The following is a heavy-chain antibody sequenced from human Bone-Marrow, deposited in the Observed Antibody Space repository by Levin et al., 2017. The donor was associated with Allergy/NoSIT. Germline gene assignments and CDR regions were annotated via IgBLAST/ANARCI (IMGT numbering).Heavy chain of an antibody. D-gene: IGHD2-15*01. CDR3: ARDQGGSWCCPDAFDI. J-gene: IGHJ3*02. V-gene: IGHV3-7*04. CDR1: GFTFSSYW. Sequence: AGGSLRLSCAASGFTFSSYWMSWVRQAPGKGLEWVANIKQDGSEKYYVDSVKGRFTISRDNAKNSLYLQMNSLRAEDTAVYYCARDQGGSWCCPDAFDIWGQGTMVTVSS. CDR2: IKQDGSEK.